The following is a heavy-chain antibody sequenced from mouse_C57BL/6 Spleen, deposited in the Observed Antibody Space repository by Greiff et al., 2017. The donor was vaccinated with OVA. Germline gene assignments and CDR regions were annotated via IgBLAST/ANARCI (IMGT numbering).Heavy chain of an antibody. Sequence: DVKLVESGGGLVKPGGSLKLSCAASGFTFSSYTMSWVRQTPEKRLEWVATISGGGGNTYYPDSVKGRFTISRDNAKNTLYLQMSSLRSEDTALYYCARHENYSYFDYWGQGTTLTVSS. CDR3: ARHENYSYFDY. V-gene: IGHV5-9*01. D-gene: IGHD1-1*01. J-gene: IGHJ2*01. CDR2: ISGGGGNT. CDR1: GFTFSSYT.